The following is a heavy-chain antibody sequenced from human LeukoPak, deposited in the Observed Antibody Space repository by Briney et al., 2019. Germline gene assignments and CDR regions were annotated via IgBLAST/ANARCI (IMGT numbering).Heavy chain of an antibody. CDR2: IYYSGST. D-gene: IGHD5-24*01. CDR1: GGSISSGGYY. J-gene: IGHJ4*02. CDR3: ARAGGGDDYNYVY. Sequence: SETLSLTCTVSGGSISSGGYYWSWIRQHPGKGLEWIGYIYYSGSTYYNPSLKSRVTISVDTSKNQFSLKLSSVTAADTAVYYCARAGGGDDYNYVYWGQGTLVTVSS. V-gene: IGHV4-31*03.